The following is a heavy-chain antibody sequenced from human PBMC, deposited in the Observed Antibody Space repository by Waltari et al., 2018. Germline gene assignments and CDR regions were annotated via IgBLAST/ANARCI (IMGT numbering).Heavy chain of an antibody. CDR3: ARKLGEFSYYYGMDV. CDR2: IIPIFGTA. V-gene: IGHV1-69*13. D-gene: IGHD3-16*01. Sequence: QVQLVQSGAEVKKPGSSVKVSCKASGGTFSSYAISWGRKDPGQGLEWMGGIIPIFGTANYAQKFQGRVTITADESTSTAYTELSSLRSEDTAVYYCARKLGEFSYYYGMDVWGQGTTVTVSS. J-gene: IGHJ6*02. CDR1: GGTFSSYA.